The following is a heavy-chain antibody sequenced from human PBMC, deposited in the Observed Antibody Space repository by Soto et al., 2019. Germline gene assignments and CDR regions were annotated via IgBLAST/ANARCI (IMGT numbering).Heavy chain of an antibody. Sequence: SVKVSCKASGYIFTSYAMQWVRQARGQRLEWIGWLVVGTGNTNYAQKFQQRVTISSDRSTNTVSMELSSLTSEDTAVYYCATGAYCSGGSCSDYYYYYYGMDLWGQGTTVTVSS. CDR3: ATGAYCSGGSCSDYYYYYYGMDL. CDR2: LVVGTGNT. V-gene: IGHV1-58*02. CDR1: GYIFTSYA. D-gene: IGHD2-15*01. J-gene: IGHJ6*02.